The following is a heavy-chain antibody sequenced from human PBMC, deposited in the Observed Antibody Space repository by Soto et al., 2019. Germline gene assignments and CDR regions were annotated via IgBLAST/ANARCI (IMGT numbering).Heavy chain of an antibody. Sequence: GGPLRLPCAASGFTFSSNAMSWVPQAPGKGREWVTAISGSGGSANSADPVKGRFAISRDNSKNTLYLQMNSLRAEDTAVYYCAKAGTAMDTAYFDYWGQGTLVTVSS. J-gene: IGHJ4*02. V-gene: IGHV3-23*01. CDR1: GFTFSSNA. CDR2: ISGSGGSA. CDR3: AKAGTAMDTAYFDY. D-gene: IGHD5-18*01.